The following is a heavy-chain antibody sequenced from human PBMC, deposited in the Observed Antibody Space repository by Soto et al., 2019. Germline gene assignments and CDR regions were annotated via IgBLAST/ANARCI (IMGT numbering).Heavy chain of an antibody. CDR3: ARSSVLMVYAIRGMYGMDV. Sequence: ASVKVSCKASGYTFTGYYMHWVRQAPGQGLEWMGWINPNSGGTNYAQKFQGWVTMTRDTSISTAYMELSRLRSDDTAVYYCARSSVLMVYAIRGMYGMDVWGQGTTVTV. V-gene: IGHV1-2*04. J-gene: IGHJ6*02. CDR1: GYTFTGYY. CDR2: INPNSGGT. D-gene: IGHD2-8*01.